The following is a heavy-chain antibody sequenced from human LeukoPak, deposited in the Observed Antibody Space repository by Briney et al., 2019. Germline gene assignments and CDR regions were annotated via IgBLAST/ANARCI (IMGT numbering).Heavy chain of an antibody. CDR2: IYNSGST. Sequence: SETLSLTCTVSGGSVSSGSYYWSWIRQPPGKGLEWIGYIYNSGSTNYNPPLKSRVTISVDTSKNQFSLKLSSVTAADTAVYYCARELTTVTSAGFDPWGQGTLVTVSS. D-gene: IGHD4-17*01. V-gene: IGHV4-61*01. J-gene: IGHJ5*02. CDR1: GGSVSSGSYY. CDR3: ARELTTVTSAGFDP.